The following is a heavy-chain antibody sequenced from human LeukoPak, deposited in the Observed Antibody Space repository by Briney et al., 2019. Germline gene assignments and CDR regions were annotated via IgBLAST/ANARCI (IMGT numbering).Heavy chain of an antibody. CDR2: VYPDDSDT. CDR3: ARLRITMIRPDVFDI. J-gene: IGHJ3*02. V-gene: IGHV5-51*01. CDR1: GYSFTTYW. Sequence: GESLKISCKGSGYSFTTYWIGWVRQMPGKGLEWMGIVYPDDSDTRYSPSFQGQVSISVDKSISTAYLQWSSLKASDTAIYYCARLRITMIRPDVFDIWGQGTMVTVSS. D-gene: IGHD3-22*01.